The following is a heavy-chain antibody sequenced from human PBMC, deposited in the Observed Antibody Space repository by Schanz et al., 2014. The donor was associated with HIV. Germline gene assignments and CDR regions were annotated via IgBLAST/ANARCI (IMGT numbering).Heavy chain of an antibody. CDR2: ISWNSGSI. CDR3: ARGGIWEWDQPDFDY. CDR1: GFTFGDYA. Sequence: VQLVESGGGLVQPGRSLRLSCAASGFTFGDYAMHWVRQAPGKGLEWVSGISWNSGSIDYADSVKGRFTISRDNAKNSLYLQMNSLRAEDTAVYYCARGGIWEWDQPDFDYWGQGTLVTVSS. V-gene: IGHV3-9*01. J-gene: IGHJ4*02. D-gene: IGHD2-15*01.